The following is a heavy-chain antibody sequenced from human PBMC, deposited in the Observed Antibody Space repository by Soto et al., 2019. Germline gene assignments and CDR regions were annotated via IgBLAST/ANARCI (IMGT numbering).Heavy chain of an antibody. V-gene: IGHV3-48*01. J-gene: IGHJ4*02. D-gene: IGHD5-12*01. CDR3: ARSGGYDEPQYYFDY. Sequence: GGSLRLSCAASGFTFSSYSMNWVRQAPGKGLEWVSYISSSSSTIYYADSVKGRFTISRDNAKNSLYLQMNSLRAEETAVYYCARSGGYDEPQYYFDYWGQGTLVTVSS. CDR1: GFTFSSYS. CDR2: ISSSSSTI.